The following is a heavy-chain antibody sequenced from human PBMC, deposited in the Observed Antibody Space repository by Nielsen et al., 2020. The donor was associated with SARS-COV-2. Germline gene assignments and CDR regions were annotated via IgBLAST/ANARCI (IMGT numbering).Heavy chain of an antibody. CDR3: ARARTMTAPHAVY. CDR2: INPNSGGT. Sequence: ASVKVSCKASGYTFTGYYMHWVRQAPGQGLEWMGWINPNSGGTNYAQKFQGRVTMTRDTSISTAYMELSRLRSEDTAVYYCARARTMTAPHAVYWGQGTLVTVSS. J-gene: IGHJ4*02. D-gene: IGHD3-22*01. CDR1: GYTFTGYY. V-gene: IGHV1-2*02.